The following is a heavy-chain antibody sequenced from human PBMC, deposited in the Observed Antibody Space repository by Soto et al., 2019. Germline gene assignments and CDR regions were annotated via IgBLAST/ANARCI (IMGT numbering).Heavy chain of an antibody. CDR1: GDSVSSNGAA. D-gene: IGHD3-10*01. Sequence: SQTLSLTCAISGDSVSSNGAAWSWIRQSPSRGLEWLGRTYYRSKWCNDYAVAVKSRITINPDTSNNQFSLQLDSVTPEDTAVYYCARSIGNCFDPWGQGTLVTVSS. CDR3: ARSIGNCFDP. J-gene: IGHJ5*02. CDR2: TYYRSKWCN. V-gene: IGHV6-1*01.